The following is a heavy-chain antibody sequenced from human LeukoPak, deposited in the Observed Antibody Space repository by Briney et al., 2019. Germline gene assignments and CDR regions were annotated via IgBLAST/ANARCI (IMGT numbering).Heavy chain of an antibody. CDR2: IYYSGST. D-gene: IGHD4-23*01. CDR3: AREVYGGAHFDY. J-gene: IGHJ4*02. CDR1: GGSISSGDYY. Sequence: SQTLSLTCTVSGGSISSGDYYWSWIRQPPGKGLEWIGYIYYSGSTYYNPSLKSRVTISVDTSKNQFSLKLSSVTAADTAVYYCAREVYGGAHFDYWGQGTLVTVSS. V-gene: IGHV4-30-4*08.